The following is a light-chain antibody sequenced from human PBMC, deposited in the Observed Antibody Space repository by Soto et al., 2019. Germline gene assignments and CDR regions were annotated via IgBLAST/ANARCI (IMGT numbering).Light chain of an antibody. CDR3: CSDAGSFFYV. J-gene: IGLJ1*01. CDR1: SSDVGGYNS. Sequence: QAVLTQPRSVSGSPGQTVAISCTGSSSDVGGYNSVSWYKQHPGKAPKLMIYEVSKRPSGVPERFFGSKSGNTASLTISGLQAEDEADYYCCSDAGSFFYVCGTGTKVT. V-gene: IGLV2-11*01. CDR2: EVS.